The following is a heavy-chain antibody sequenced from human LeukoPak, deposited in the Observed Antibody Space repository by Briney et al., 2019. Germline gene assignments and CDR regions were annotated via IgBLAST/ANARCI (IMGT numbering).Heavy chain of an antibody. CDR2: INHSGST. D-gene: IGHD3-10*01. CDR1: GGSFSGYY. Sequence: SETLSLTCAVYGGSFSGYYWSWIRQPPGKGLEWIGEINHSGSTNYNPSLKSRVTISVDTSKNQLSLKLSSVTAADTAVYYCATLYGSGSYYFDYWGQGTLVTVSS. CDR3: ATLYGSGSYYFDY. V-gene: IGHV4-34*01. J-gene: IGHJ4*02.